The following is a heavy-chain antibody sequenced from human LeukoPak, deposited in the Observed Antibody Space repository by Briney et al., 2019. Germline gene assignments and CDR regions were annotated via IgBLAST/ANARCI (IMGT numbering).Heavy chain of an antibody. CDR3: ARTGPSYYYDSSGYYYEDY. D-gene: IGHD3-22*01. Sequence: SVKVSCKASGGTLSSYAISWVRQAPGQGLEWMGGIIPIFGTANYAQKFQGRVTITADESTSTAYMELSSLRSEDTAVYYCARTGPSYYYDSSGYYYEDYWGQGTLVTVSS. V-gene: IGHV1-69*13. CDR2: IIPIFGTA. J-gene: IGHJ4*02. CDR1: GGTLSSYA.